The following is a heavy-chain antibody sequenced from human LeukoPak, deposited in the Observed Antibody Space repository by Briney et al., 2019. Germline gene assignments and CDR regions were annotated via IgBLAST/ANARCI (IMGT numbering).Heavy chain of an antibody. V-gene: IGHV3-23*01. D-gene: IGHD3-3*01. CDR2: ISGSGGST. J-gene: IGHJ4*02. CDR3: AKEKEAIFGVVGSFDY. Sequence: GGSLRLSCAASGFTFSSYAMSWVRQAPGKGLEWVSAISGSGGSTYYADSVKGRFTISRDNSKNTLYLQMNSLRAEDTAVYYCAKEKEAIFGVVGSFDYWGQGTLVTVSS. CDR1: GFTFSSYA.